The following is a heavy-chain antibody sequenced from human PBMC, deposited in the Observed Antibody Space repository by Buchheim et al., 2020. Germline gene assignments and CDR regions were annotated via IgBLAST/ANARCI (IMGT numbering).Heavy chain of an antibody. V-gene: IGHV3-7*01. D-gene: IGHD1-1*01. CDR1: GFTFSDYY. Sequence: VQLVESGGGLVKPGGSLRLSCAASGFTFSDYYMSWIRQAPGKGLEWVANIKQDGSEKYYVDSVKGRFTISRDNAKKSLYLQMNSLRAEDTAVYYCAREKRNDEVYYFDYWGQGTL. CDR2: IKQDGSEK. J-gene: IGHJ4*02. CDR3: AREKRNDEVYYFDY.